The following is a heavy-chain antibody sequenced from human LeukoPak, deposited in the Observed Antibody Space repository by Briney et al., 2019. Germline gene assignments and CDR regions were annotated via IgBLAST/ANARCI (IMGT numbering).Heavy chain of an antibody. D-gene: IGHD4-17*01. V-gene: IGHV3-30-3*01. J-gene: IGHJ5*02. CDR1: GFTFSSYA. CDR3: ARDPFFTTVTNWFDP. CDR2: ISYDGSNK. Sequence: RGGSLRLSCAASGFTFSSYAMHWVRQAPGKGLEWVAVISYDGSNKYYADSVKGRFTISRDNSKNTLYLQMNSLRAEDTAVNYCARDPFFTTVTNWFDPWGQGTLVTVSS.